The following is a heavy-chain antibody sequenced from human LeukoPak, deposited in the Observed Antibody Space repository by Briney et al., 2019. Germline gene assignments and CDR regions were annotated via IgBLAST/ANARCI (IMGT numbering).Heavy chain of an antibody. CDR2: ISGSGGST. D-gene: IGHD5-12*01. V-gene: IGHV3-23*01. CDR3: AKELGSGYDSYYYYMDV. CDR1: GFTFSSYG. J-gene: IGHJ6*03. Sequence: SGGSLRLSCAASGFTFSSYGMSWVRQAPGKGLEWVSAISGSGGSTYYADSVKGRFTISRDNSKNTLYLQMNSLRAEDTAVYYCAKELGSGYDSYYYYMDVWGKGTTVTISS.